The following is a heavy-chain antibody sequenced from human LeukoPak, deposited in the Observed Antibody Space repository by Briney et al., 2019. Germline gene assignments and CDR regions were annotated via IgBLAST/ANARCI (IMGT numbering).Heavy chain of an antibody. CDR2: ISSSGSTI. D-gene: IGHD3-10*01. J-gene: IGHJ3*02. Sequence: GGSLRLSCAASGFTFSSYEMNWVCQARGKGLEWVSYISSSGSTIYYADSVKGRFTISRDNAKNSLYLQMNSLRAEDTAVYYCAREGALWFGESRAFDIWGQGTMVTVSS. CDR3: AREGALWFGESRAFDI. V-gene: IGHV3-48*03. CDR1: GFTFSSYE.